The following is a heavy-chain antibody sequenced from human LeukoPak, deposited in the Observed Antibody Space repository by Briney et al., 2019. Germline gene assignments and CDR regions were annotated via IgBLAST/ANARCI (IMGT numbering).Heavy chain of an antibody. D-gene: IGHD2-8*02. CDR1: GGSISNYY. Sequence: SETLSLTCTVSGGSISNYYWSWIRQPAGKGLEWIGRIYTSGGTNYNPSLKSRVTMSLDTSKNQFSLKLTSVTAADTAVYYCARGPGSGTGEDYWGQGTLVTVSS. CDR3: ARGPGSGTGEDY. V-gene: IGHV4-4*07. CDR2: IYTSGGT. J-gene: IGHJ4*02.